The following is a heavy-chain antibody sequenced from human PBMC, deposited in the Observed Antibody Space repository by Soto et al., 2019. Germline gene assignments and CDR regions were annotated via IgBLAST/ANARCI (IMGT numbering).Heavy chain of an antibody. CDR3: ARLRRGSSIKGAHYDMDV. CDR1: GDSFTYYW. Sequence: GEALKISCKGSGDSFTYYWGGWGGRVPGKGGEGMGIICPSDSDTRDSPSSQGQGTISADKSISTAYLQWSSLKASDTAMYYCARLRRGSSIKGAHYDMDVWGQGTTVTVSS. V-gene: IGHV5-51*01. D-gene: IGHD2-2*01. J-gene: IGHJ6*02. CDR2: ICPSDSDT.